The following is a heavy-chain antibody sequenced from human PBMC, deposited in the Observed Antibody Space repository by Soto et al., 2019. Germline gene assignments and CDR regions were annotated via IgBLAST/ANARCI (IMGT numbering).Heavy chain of an antibody. V-gene: IGHV3-23*01. CDR1: GFTFRDYA. CDR2: ISGGGST. D-gene: IGHD2-2*01. Sequence: PGGSLRLSCAASGFTFRDYAMSWVRQAPGKGLEWVSVISGGGSTHYADSVKGRFSISRDNPKNTLYMQMNSLRAEDTAVYYCAKANLSCNRSSCYDYWGQGTLVTVSS. J-gene: IGHJ4*02. CDR3: AKANLSCNRSSCYDY.